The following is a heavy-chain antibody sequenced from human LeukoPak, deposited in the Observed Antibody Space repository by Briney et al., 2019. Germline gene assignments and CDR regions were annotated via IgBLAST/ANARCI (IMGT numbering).Heavy chain of an antibody. CDR2: ISWNSGSI. D-gene: IGHD3-22*01. CDR1: GFTFDDYA. V-gene: IGHV3-9*01. J-gene: IGHJ4*02. CDR3: AKAYSITMIVG. Sequence: GGSLRLSCAASGFTFDDYAMHWVRQAPGKGLEWVSGISWNSGSIGYEDSVKGRFTISRDNAKNSLYLQMNSLRAEDTALYYCAKAYSITMIVGWGQGTLVTVSS.